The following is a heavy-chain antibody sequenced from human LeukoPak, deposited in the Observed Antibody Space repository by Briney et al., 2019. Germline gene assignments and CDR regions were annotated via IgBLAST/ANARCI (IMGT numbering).Heavy chain of an antibody. D-gene: IGHD4-17*01. J-gene: IGHJ4*02. CDR2: ISGSGGST. V-gene: IGHV3-23*01. Sequence: PGGSLRLSCAASGFTFSSYAMSWVRQAPGKGLEWVSAISGSGGSTYYADSVKGRFTISRDNSKNTLYLQMNSLRAEDTAVYYCAKVSPDYGGNQLYYFDYWGQGTLVTVSS. CDR1: GFTFSSYA. CDR3: AKVSPDYGGNQLYYFDY.